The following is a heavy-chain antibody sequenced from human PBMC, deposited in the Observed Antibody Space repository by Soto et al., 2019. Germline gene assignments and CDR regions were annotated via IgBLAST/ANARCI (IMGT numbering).Heavy chain of an antibody. CDR2: IFSGDNT. CDR3: ATGLTLPVRPSFDT. CDR1: GFTVSGNY. J-gene: IGHJ5*02. D-gene: IGHD2-21*02. Sequence: EVQLVESGGGLIQPGGSLRLSCAASGFTVSGNYITWVRQAPGKGLEWVSVIFSGDNTYYTDSVKGRFTISRDNPKNTVYLQMTRLRGDDTAVYFCATGLTLPVRPSFDTWGQGTLRTVAS. V-gene: IGHV3-53*01.